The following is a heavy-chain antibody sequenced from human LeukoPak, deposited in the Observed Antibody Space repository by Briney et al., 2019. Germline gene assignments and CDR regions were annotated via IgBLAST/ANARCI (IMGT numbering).Heavy chain of an antibody. V-gene: IGHV3-48*02. CDR2: ISRSSRTI. CDR1: GFTFSSYS. D-gene: IGHD1-26*01. Sequence: PGGSLRLSCAASGFTFSSYSMNWVRQAPGKGLEWVSFISRSSRTIYYADSVKGRFTISRDSAKNSLCLQMNSLRDEDTAVYYCARDSGSYSFDYWGQGTLLTVFS. CDR3: ARDSGSYSFDY. J-gene: IGHJ4*02.